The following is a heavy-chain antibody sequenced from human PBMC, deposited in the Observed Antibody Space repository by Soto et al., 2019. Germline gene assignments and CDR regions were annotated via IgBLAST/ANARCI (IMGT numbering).Heavy chain of an antibody. D-gene: IGHD4-17*01. CDR3: ARDQVYGGNSEDYYYGMDV. V-gene: IGHV4-61*01. Sequence: SETLSLTCTVSGGSVSSGSYYWSWIRQPPGKGLEWIGYIYYSGSTNYNPSLKSRVTISVDTSKNQFSLKLSSVTAADTAVYYCARDQVYGGNSEDYYYGMDVWGQGTTVTSP. J-gene: IGHJ6*02. CDR2: IYYSGST. CDR1: GGSVSSGSYY.